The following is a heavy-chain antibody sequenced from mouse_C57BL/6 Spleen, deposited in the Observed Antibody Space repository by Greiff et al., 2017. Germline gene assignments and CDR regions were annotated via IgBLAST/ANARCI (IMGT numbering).Heavy chain of an antibody. CDR1: GFTFSSYA. J-gene: IGHJ4*01. D-gene: IGHD4-1*01. CDR2: ISDGGSYT. CDR3: AREANWDPFYAMDY. Sequence: EVKLMESGGGLVKPGGSLKLSCAASGFTFSSYAMSWVRQTPEKRLEWVATISDGGSYTYSPDNVKGRFTISRDNAKNNLYLQMSHLKSEDTAMYYCAREANWDPFYAMDYWGQGTSVTVSS. V-gene: IGHV5-4*01.